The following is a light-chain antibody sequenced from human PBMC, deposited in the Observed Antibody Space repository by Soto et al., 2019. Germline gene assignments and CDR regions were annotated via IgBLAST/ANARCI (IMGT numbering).Light chain of an antibody. CDR3: QQYGSGYT. J-gene: IGKJ2*01. CDR1: QTVNSNY. V-gene: IGKV3-20*01. CDR2: GAS. Sequence: EIVLTQSQSTLSLSPGDRATLSCRASQTVNSNYLAWYQQKPGQAPRLLIYGASGRATGIPDRFSGSGSGTDFTLTISRLEPEDFAVYYCQQYGSGYTFGQGTKLEIK.